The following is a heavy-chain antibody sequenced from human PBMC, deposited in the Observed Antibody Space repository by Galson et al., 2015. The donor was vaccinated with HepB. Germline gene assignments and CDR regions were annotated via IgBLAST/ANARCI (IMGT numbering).Heavy chain of an antibody. D-gene: IGHD2-15*01. CDR3: ARDTYIVVVVAATVDAFDI. CDR1: GGTFSSYA. Sequence: SVKVSCKASGGTFSSYAISWVRQAPGQGLEWMGGIIPIFGTANYAQKFQGRVTITADESTSTAYMELSSLRSEDTAVYYCARDTYIVVVVAATVDAFDIWGQGTMVTVSS. V-gene: IGHV1-69*13. J-gene: IGHJ3*02. CDR2: IIPIFGTA.